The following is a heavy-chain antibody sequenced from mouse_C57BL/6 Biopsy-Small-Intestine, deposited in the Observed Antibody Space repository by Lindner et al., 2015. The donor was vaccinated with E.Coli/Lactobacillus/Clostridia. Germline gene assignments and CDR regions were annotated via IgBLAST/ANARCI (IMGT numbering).Heavy chain of an antibody. D-gene: IGHD2-3*01. CDR2: IYPGGGYT. CDR3: ARSIYEYFDY. Sequence: VQLQESGAELVRPGTSVKMSCKASGYTFTNYWIGWAKQRPGHGLEWIGDIYPGGGYTNYNEKFKGKATLTADKSSSTAYMQFSSLTSEDSAIYYCARSIYEYFDYWDQGTTLTVSS. CDR1: GYTFTNYW. J-gene: IGHJ2*01. V-gene: IGHV1-63*01.